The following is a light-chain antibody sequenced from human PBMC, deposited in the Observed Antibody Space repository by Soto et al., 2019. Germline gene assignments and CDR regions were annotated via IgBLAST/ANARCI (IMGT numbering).Light chain of an antibody. J-gene: IGKJ1*01. V-gene: IGKV3-20*01. CDR1: QSVTSSY. Sequence: IVLTQSPGTLSLSPGERATLSCRASQSVTSSYLAWYQQKPGQAPRLLIYRASSRATGIPDRFSGSGSGTDFTLTISRLEPEDFAVYYCQQYGSSRAFGQGTKVDIK. CDR2: RAS. CDR3: QQYGSSRA.